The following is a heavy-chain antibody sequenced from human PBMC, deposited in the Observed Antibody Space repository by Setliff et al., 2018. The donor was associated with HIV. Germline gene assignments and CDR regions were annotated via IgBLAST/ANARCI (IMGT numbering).Heavy chain of an antibody. V-gene: IGHV4-4*08. Sequence: PSETLSLTCSVSGISINGYYWSWIRQSPRTRLEWIGYVSSIGSTNYNPSLKSRVTISVDTSKNQFSLQLNSVTAADTAVYFCARTRAPYFFDFWGQGAQVTVSS. D-gene: IGHD1-26*01. CDR1: GISINGYY. CDR3: ARTRAPYFFDF. CDR2: VSSIGST. J-gene: IGHJ4*02.